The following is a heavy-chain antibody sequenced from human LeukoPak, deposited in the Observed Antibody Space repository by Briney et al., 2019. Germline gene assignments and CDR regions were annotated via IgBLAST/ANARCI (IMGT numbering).Heavy chain of an antibody. CDR3: ARDPGYTGTALDY. D-gene: IGHD6-13*01. V-gene: IGHV3-33*01. Sequence: GRYLRLSCAASVFTSSSYGMHWGREAPGKGLESVAVIWYDGSNKYYADSVKGRLTISRDNSKNTLYLQMNSLRAEDTAVYYCARDPGYTGTALDYWGQGTLVTVSS. CDR1: VFTSSSYG. CDR2: IWYDGSNK. J-gene: IGHJ4*02.